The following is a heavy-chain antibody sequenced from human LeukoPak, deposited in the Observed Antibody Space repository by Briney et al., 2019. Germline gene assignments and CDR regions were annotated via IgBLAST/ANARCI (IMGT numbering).Heavy chain of an antibody. V-gene: IGHV3-23*01. D-gene: IGHD3-10*01. J-gene: IGHJ3*02. CDR1: GFTFITYA. CDR2: ISGSGGST. Sequence: PGGSLRLSCAASGFTFITYAMSWVRQAPGKGLEWVSAISGSGGSTYYADSVRGRFTISRDNSKNTLYLQMNSLRAEDTAVYYCARGTRWFGELFAFDIWGQGTMVTVSS. CDR3: ARGTRWFGELFAFDI.